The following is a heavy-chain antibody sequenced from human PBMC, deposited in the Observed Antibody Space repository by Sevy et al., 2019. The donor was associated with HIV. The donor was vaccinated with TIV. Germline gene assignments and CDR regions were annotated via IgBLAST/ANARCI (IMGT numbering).Heavy chain of an antibody. CDR1: GGSVSSGSYY. V-gene: IGHV4-61*01. J-gene: IGHJ5*02. Sequence: SETLSLTCTVSGGSVSSGSYYWSWIRQPPGKGLEWIGYIYYSGSTNYNPSLKSRVTISVDTSKNQFSLKLSSVTAADTAVYYCARDKYSGYVVFDPWGQGTLLTVSS. CDR2: IYYSGST. D-gene: IGHD5-12*01. CDR3: ARDKYSGYVVFDP.